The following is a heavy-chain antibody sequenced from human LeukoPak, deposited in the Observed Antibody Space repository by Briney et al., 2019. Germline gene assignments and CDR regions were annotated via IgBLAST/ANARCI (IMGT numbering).Heavy chain of an antibody. D-gene: IGHD6-19*01. Sequence: GASVKVSCKASGYTFTGYYMHWVRQAPGQGLEWMGRLNPSSGGTNFAQRFQGRVTMTRDTSINTAYMELSRLTSDDTAVYYRAREASGWAVDYWGQGTLVTVSS. CDR2: LNPSSGGT. J-gene: IGHJ4*02. V-gene: IGHV1-2*06. CDR3: AREASGWAVDY. CDR1: GYTFTGYY.